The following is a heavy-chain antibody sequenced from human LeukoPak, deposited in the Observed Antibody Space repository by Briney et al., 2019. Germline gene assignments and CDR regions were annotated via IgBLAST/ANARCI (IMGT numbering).Heavy chain of an antibody. CDR1: GFTFSNFA. CDR3: ARVRGGRSWYYYGMDV. V-gene: IGHV3-30-3*01. J-gene: IGHJ6*02. Sequence: GSLRLSCAASGFTFSNFAMHWVRQAPGKGLEWVAVISYDGDNEYYADSVKGQFTISRDNSKDRLYLQMNCLRPEDTAMYYCARVRGGRSWYYYGMDVWGRGTTVTVSS. D-gene: IGHD3-16*01. CDR2: ISYDGDNE.